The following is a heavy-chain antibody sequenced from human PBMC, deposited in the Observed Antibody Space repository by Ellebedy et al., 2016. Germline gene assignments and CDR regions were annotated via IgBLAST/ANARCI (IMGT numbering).Heavy chain of an antibody. Sequence: GESLKISXAASGFTFSSYAMSWVRQAPGKGLEWVSAISGSGGSTYYADSVKGRFTISRDNSKNTLYLQMNSLRAEDTAVYYCAKDLQIPLLVSSPYYFDYWGQGTVVTVSS. V-gene: IGHV3-23*01. J-gene: IGHJ4*02. CDR2: ISGSGGST. CDR3: AKDLQIPLLVSSPYYFDY. CDR1: GFTFSSYA. D-gene: IGHD6-19*01.